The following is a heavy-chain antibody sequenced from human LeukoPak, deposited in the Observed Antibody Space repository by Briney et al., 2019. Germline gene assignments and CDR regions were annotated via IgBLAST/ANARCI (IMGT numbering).Heavy chain of an antibody. CDR3: TRDRPSYSNYVGDYGMYV. CDR2: IIGKAYGGTT. V-gene: IGHV3-49*04. Sequence: GRSLRLSCSGSGFTFGDSTLTWVRQAPGKGLEWVAFIIGKAYGGTTEYAASVKGRFTISRDDSKRVAYLQMNSLKTEDTGVYFCTRDRPSYSNYVGDYGMYVWGQGTAVTVSS. J-gene: IGHJ6*02. D-gene: IGHD4-11*01. CDR1: GFTFGDST.